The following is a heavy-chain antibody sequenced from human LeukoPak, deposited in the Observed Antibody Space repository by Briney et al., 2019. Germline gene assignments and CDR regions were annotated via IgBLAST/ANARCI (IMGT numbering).Heavy chain of an antibody. V-gene: IGHV3-33*01. D-gene: IGHD5-18*01. CDR1: GFTFSSYG. CDR3: ARDVDTAMGCMDV. Sequence: PGGSLRLSCAASGFTFSSYGMHWVRQAPGKGLEWVAVIWYDGSNKYYADSVKGRFTISRDNSKNTLYLQMNSLRAEDTAVYYCARDVDTAMGCMDVWGQGTTVTVSS. CDR2: IWYDGSNK. J-gene: IGHJ6*02.